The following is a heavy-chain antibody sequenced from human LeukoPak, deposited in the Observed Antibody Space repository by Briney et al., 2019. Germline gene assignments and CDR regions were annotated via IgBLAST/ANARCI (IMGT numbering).Heavy chain of an antibody. CDR1: GYTFTSYG. J-gene: IGHJ5*02. Sequence: ASVNVSCKASGYTFTSYGISWVRQAPGQGLEWMGWISAYNGNTNYAQKLQGRVTMTTDTSTSTAYMELRSLRSDDTAVYYCARGITLIRGLIITWFDPWGPGTLVAVSS. CDR2: ISAYNGNT. V-gene: IGHV1-18*01. D-gene: IGHD3-10*01. CDR3: ARGITLIRGLIITWFDP.